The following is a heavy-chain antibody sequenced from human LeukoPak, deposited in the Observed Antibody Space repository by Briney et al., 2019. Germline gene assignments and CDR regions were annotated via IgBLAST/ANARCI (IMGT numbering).Heavy chain of an antibody. CDR1: GGSISSFY. CDR2: IYTSGST. Sequence: SETLSLTCSVSGGSISSFYWSWIRQPAGKGLEWIGRIYTSGSTNYNPSLKSGVTMSVDTSKNQFSLKLSSVTAADTAVYYCAREQQRIRFLIYYYCMVVWGEGTTVTVSS. V-gene: IGHV4-4*07. CDR3: AREQQRIRFLIYYYCMVV. J-gene: IGHJ6*04. D-gene: IGHD3-3*01.